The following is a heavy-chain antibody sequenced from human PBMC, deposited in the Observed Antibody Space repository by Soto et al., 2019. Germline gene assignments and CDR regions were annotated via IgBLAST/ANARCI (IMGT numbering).Heavy chain of an antibody. CDR3: ARDLEGIVTGRGAFGI. D-gene: IGHD3-9*01. CDR1: GGSIRNDNFY. Sequence: QVQLQESGQGLVKPSQTLSLTCTVSGGSIRNDNFYWSFLRQRPWKGLEWIGYISYSGYTPYHPSLESRLFISVVPSHSQFSLSLDSVTAAETAVYYWARDLEGIVTGRGAFGIWVGGTLVTVS. V-gene: IGHV4-31*03. J-gene: IGHJ3*02. CDR2: ISYSGYT.